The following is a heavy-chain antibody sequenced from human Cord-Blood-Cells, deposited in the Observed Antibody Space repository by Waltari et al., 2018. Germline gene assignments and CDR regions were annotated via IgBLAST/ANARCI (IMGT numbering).Heavy chain of an antibody. V-gene: IGHV4-34*01. CDR2: INHSGST. Sequence: QVQLQQWGAGLLKPSETLSLTCAVYGGSFSGYYWSWIRQPPGKGLEWIGEINHSGSTNYNPSLKSRVTISVDTSKNQFSLKLSSVTAADTAVYYCAREVVVPAALFYYYYGMDVWGQGP. D-gene: IGHD2-2*01. CDR3: AREVVVPAALFYYYYGMDV. CDR1: GGSFSGYY. J-gene: IGHJ6*02.